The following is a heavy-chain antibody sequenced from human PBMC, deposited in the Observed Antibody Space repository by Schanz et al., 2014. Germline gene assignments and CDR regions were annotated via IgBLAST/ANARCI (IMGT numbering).Heavy chain of an antibody. J-gene: IGHJ4*02. Sequence: VQLVESGGGLVQPGGSLRLSCEASGFTFITYTMNWVRQAPGKGLEWVSAISGSGGSTYYADSVKGRFTISRDNSKNTLYLQMNSLRAEDTAVYYCAKDPSHGDYDYYFDYWGQGTLVTVSS. D-gene: IGHD3-22*01. CDR2: ISGSGGST. V-gene: IGHV3-23*04. CDR1: GFTFITYT. CDR3: AKDPSHGDYDYYFDY.